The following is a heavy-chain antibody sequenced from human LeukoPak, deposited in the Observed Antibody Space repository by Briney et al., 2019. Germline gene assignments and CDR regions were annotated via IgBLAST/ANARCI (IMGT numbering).Heavy chain of an antibody. CDR1: GFTFRRFA. Sequence: GRSLRLSCAASGFTFRRFAMHCARQSPGKGLVGVAVISYDGSNKYYADSVKGRFTISRDNSKNSLYVQMNSLRGDDTAVYYCASDRSGYTYGYRHYYYGMDVWGQGPTVPVSS. D-gene: IGHD5-18*01. V-gene: IGHV3-30-3*01. CDR3: ASDRSGYTYGYRHYYYGMDV. CDR2: ISYDGSNK. J-gene: IGHJ6*02.